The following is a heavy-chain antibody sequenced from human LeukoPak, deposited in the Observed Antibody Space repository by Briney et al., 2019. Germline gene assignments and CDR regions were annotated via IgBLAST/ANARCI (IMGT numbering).Heavy chain of an antibody. CDR1: GGSISSSNW. CDR2: IYHSGST. Sequence: SETLSLTCAVSGGSISSSNWWSWVRQPPGKGLEWIGEIYHSGSTNYNPSLKSRVTISVDTSKNQFSLKLSSVTAADTAVYYCARHKGGDYYGSLDYWGQGTLVTVSS. D-gene: IGHD3-10*01. J-gene: IGHJ4*02. CDR3: ARHKGGDYYGSLDY. V-gene: IGHV4-4*02.